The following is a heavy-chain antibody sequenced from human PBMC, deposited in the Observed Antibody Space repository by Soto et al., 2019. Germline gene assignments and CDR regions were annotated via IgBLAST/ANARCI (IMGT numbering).Heavy chain of an antibody. Sequence: SETLSLTCAVSGGSISSSNWWSWVRQPPGKGLEWIGEIYHSGSTNYNPSLKSRVTISVDKSKNQFSLKLSSVTAADTAVYYCARAAYLYSSSWSSTYYYYYGMDVWGQGTKVTVYS. V-gene: IGHV4-4*02. CDR1: GGSISSSNW. CDR3: ARAAYLYSSSWSSTYYYYYGMDV. CDR2: IYHSGST. J-gene: IGHJ6*02. D-gene: IGHD6-13*01.